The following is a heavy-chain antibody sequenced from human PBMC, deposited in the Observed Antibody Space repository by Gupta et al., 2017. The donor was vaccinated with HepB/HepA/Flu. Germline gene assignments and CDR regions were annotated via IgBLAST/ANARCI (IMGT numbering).Heavy chain of an antibody. CDR3: AKDSSNRILTGYYALFPDY. D-gene: IGHD3-9*01. V-gene: IGHV3-30*18. CDR2: ISYDGSNK. J-gene: IGHJ4*02. Sequence: QVQLVESGGGVVQPGRSLRLSCAASGFTFRSYGMHWVRQAPGKGLEWVEVISYDGSNKYYADSVKGRFTISRDNSKNTLYLQMNSLRAEDTAVYYCAKDSSNRILTGYYALFPDYWGQGTLVTVSS. CDR1: GFTFRSYG.